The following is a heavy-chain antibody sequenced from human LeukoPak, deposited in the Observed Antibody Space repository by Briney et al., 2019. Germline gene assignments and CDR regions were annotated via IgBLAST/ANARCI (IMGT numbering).Heavy chain of an antibody. J-gene: IGHJ4*02. Sequence: GGSLRLSCAASGFTFSSYGMHWVRQAPGKGLEWVAVISYDGSNKYYADSVKGRFTISRDNSKNTLYLQMGSLRAEDMAVYYCARSATWIQLWLLSYFDYWGQGTLVTVSS. CDR1: GFTFSSYG. CDR2: ISYDGSNK. V-gene: IGHV3-30*19. CDR3: ARSATWIQLWLLSYFDY. D-gene: IGHD5-18*01.